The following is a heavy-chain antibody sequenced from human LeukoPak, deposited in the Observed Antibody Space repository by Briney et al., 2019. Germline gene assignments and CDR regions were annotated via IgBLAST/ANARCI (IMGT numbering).Heavy chain of an antibody. D-gene: IGHD5-18*01. J-gene: IGHJ5*02. V-gene: IGHV4-39*01. CDR3: ARRLRLQLDNWFDP. CDR2: IYYSGST. Sequence: SETLSLTCGVYGGAFSGYYWGWIRQPPGKGLEWIGSIYYSGSTYYNPSLKSRVTISVDTSRNQFSLKLSSVTAADTAVYYCARRLRLQLDNWFDPWGQGTLVTVSS. CDR1: GGAFSGYY.